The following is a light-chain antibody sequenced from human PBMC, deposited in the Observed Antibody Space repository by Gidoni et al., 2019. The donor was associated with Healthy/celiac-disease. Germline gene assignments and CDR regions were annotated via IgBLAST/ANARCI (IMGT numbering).Light chain of an antibody. CDR1: SSNIGAGYD. V-gene: IGLV1-40*01. CDR2: RNS. J-gene: IGLJ2*01. Sequence: QSVLTQPPSVSGAPVQRVTISCTGSSSNIGAGYDVHWYKHLPGTAPKLLIYRNSNRPSGVPDRFSGSKSGTSAFLAITGLQAEDEADYYCQSYDTSLSAVIFGGGTKLTVL. CDR3: QSYDTSLSAVI.